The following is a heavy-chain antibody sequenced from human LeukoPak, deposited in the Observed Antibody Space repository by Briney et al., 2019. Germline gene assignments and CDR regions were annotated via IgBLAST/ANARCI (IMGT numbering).Heavy chain of an antibody. CDR1: GFTFNNYG. CDR3: AKDLGFGELLDY. CDR2: IRYDGSNK. D-gene: IGHD3-10*01. V-gene: IGHV3-30*02. Sequence: GGSLRLSCAASGFTFNNYGMHWVRQAPGKGLEWVAFIRYDGSNKYYADSVKGRFTISRDNSKNTLYLQMNSLRAEDTAVYYCAKDLGFGELLDYWGQGTLVTVSS. J-gene: IGHJ4*02.